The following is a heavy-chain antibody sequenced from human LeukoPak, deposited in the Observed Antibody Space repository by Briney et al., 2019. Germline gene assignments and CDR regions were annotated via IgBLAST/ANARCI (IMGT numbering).Heavy chain of an antibody. CDR3: ARDRDYDSSGYFGFDY. CDR1: GFNFSSYS. Sequence: PGGSLRLSCAASGFNFSSYSMNWVRQAPGKGLEWVSSISSSSSYIYYADSVKGRFTISRDNSKNTLYLQMNSLRAEDTAVYYCARDRDYDSSGYFGFDYWGQGTLVTVSS. CDR2: ISSSSSYI. D-gene: IGHD3-22*01. V-gene: IGHV3-21*01. J-gene: IGHJ4*02.